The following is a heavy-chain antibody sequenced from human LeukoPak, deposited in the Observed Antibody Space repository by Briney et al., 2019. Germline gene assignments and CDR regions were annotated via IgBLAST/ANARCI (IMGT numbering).Heavy chain of an antibody. CDR1: GGSVDTIDYC. D-gene: IGHD1-26*01. CDR3: AGDQGGSAHRHAFDI. CDR2: MYHTGSS. Sequence: SETLSLTCTVSGGSVDTIDYCWSWIRQPPGKGLEWIGYMYHTGSSIYSPSLKSRLTISVDTSKNQFSLNLSSMTAADTAVYYCAGDQGGSAHRHAFDIWGQGTLVTVSS. V-gene: IGHV4-61*08. J-gene: IGHJ3*02.